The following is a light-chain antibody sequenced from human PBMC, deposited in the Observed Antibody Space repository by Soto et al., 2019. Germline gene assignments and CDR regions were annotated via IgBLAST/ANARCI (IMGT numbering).Light chain of an antibody. CDR2: ENN. CDR3: GTWDSSLSAGV. J-gene: IGLJ3*02. Sequence: QSVLTQPPSVSAAPGQKVTISCSGSTSNIGNNYVSWYRQLPGTAPKLLIYENNKRPSGIPDRFSGSSSGTSATLGITGLQTGDEADYYCGTWDSSLSAGVFGGGTKLTV. V-gene: IGLV1-51*02. CDR1: TSNIGNNY.